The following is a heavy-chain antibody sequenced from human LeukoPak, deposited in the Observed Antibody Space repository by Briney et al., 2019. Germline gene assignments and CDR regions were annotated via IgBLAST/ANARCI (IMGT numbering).Heavy chain of an antibody. V-gene: IGHV1-69*05. J-gene: IGHJ4*02. CDR3: ARRFQPVTWDY. D-gene: IGHD4-17*01. CDR1: GGTFSSYA. CDR2: IIPIFGTA. Sequence: ASVKVSCKASGGTFSSYAISWVRQAPGQGLEWMGGIIPIFGTANYAQKFQGRVTITTDESTSTAYMELSSLRSDDTAVYYCARRFQPVTWDYWGQGTLVTVSS.